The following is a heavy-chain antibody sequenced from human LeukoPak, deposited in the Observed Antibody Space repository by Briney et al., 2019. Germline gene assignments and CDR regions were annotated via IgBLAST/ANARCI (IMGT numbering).Heavy chain of an antibody. CDR3: ARDQLAYSGYDTLFDY. J-gene: IGHJ4*02. Sequence: PGGSLRLSCAASRFTFSSYVMGWARQAPGKGLECVSATSRSGRSTYYADSVKGRFTISRDNSKNTLYLQLNSLRPEDTAVYYCARDQLAYSGYDTLFDYWGQGTLVTVSS. CDR1: RFTFSSYV. CDR2: TSRSGRST. V-gene: IGHV3-23*01. D-gene: IGHD5-12*01.